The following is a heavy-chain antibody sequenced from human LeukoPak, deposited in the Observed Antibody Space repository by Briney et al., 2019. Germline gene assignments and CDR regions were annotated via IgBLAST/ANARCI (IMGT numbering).Heavy chain of an antibody. CDR1: GASISSSSYY. J-gene: IGHJ2*01. CDR3: ARREGELRYFDWLLSYWYFDL. D-gene: IGHD3-9*01. Sequence: SETLSLTCTVSGASISSSSYYWGWIRQPPGKGLEWIGSIYYSGSTYYNPSLKCRVTISVDTSKNQFSLKLSSVTAADTAVYYCARREGELRYFDWLLSYWYFDLWGRGTLVTVSS. V-gene: IGHV4-39*07. CDR2: IYYSGST.